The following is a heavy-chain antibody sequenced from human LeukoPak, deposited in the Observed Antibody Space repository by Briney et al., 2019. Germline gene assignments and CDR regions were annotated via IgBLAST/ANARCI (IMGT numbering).Heavy chain of an antibody. CDR1: GFTFSSYA. V-gene: IGHV3-30*04. CDR3: AGGGFDY. Sequence: GGSLRLSCAASGFTFSSYAMHWVRQAPGKGLEWVAVISYDGSNKYYAGSVKGRFTISRDNSKNTLYLQMSSLRAEDTAVYYCAGGGFDYWGQGTLVTVSS. CDR2: ISYDGSNK. J-gene: IGHJ4*02.